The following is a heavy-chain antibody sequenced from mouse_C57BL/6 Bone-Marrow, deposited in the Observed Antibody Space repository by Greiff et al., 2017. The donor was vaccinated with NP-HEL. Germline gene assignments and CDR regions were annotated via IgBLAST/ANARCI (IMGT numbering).Heavy chain of an antibody. CDR3: ARWGTTVVAYYFDY. CDR1: GYTFTSYW. Sequence: VQLQQPGAELVGPGSSVKLSCKASGYTFTSYWMHWVKQRPIQGLEWIGNIDPSDSETHYNQKFKDKATLTVDKSSSTAYMQLSSLTSEDSAVYYCARWGTTVVAYYFDYWGQGTTLTVSS. CDR2: IDPSDSET. V-gene: IGHV1-52*01. J-gene: IGHJ2*01. D-gene: IGHD1-1*01.